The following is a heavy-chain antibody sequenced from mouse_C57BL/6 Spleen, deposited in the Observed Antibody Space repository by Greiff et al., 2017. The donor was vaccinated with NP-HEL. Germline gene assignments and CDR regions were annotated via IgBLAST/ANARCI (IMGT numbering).Heavy chain of an antibody. Sequence: EVQRVESGGGLVKPGGSLKLSCAASGFTFSDYGMHWVRQAPEKGLEWVAYSSSGSSTIYYADTVKGRFTISRDNAKNTLFLQMTSLRSEDTAMYYCARLGRDYAMDYWGQGTSVTVSS. D-gene: IGHD4-1*01. V-gene: IGHV5-17*01. CDR2: SSSGSSTI. CDR1: GFTFSDYG. CDR3: ARLGRDYAMDY. J-gene: IGHJ4*01.